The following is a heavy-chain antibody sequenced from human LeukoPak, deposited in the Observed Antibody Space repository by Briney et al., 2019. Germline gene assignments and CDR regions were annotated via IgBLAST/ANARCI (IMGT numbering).Heavy chain of an antibody. V-gene: IGHV3-74*01. D-gene: IGHD3-16*02. CDR2: INSDGSST. CDR1: GFTFSSYW. CDR3: AHLYDYVWGSYRGDY. J-gene: IGHJ4*02. Sequence: PGGSLRLSCAASGFTFSSYWMDWVRQAPGKGLVWVSRINSDGSSTSYADSVKGRFTISRDNAKNTLYLQMNSLRAEDTAVYYCAHLYDYVWGSYRGDYWGQGTLVTVSS.